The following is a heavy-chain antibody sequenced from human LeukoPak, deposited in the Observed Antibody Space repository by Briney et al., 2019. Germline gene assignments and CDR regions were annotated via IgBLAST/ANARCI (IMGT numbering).Heavy chain of an antibody. Sequence: RTGGSLRLSCAASGFTFSSYSMNWVRQAPGKGLEWVSYISSSSSTIYYADSVKGRFTISRDNAKNSLYLQMNSLRSEDTAVYYCARDLGSVAAPDGFDIWGQGTMVTVSS. CDR1: GFTFSSYS. CDR2: ISSSSSTI. CDR3: ARDLGSVAAPDGFDI. V-gene: IGHV3-48*04. J-gene: IGHJ3*02. D-gene: IGHD6-6*01.